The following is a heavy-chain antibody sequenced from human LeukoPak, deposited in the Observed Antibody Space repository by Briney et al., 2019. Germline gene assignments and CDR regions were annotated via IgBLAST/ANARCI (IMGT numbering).Heavy chain of an antibody. CDR1: GFTVSSNY. J-gene: IGHJ4*02. CDR2: ISGSGGST. Sequence: GGSLRLSCAASGFTVSSNYMSWVRQAPGKGLEWVSAISGSGGSTYYADSVKGRFTISRDNSKNTLYLQMNSLRAEDTAVYYCAKDHYDYVWGSYRYQFDYWGQGTLVTVSS. D-gene: IGHD3-16*02. CDR3: AKDHYDYVWGSYRYQFDY. V-gene: IGHV3-23*01.